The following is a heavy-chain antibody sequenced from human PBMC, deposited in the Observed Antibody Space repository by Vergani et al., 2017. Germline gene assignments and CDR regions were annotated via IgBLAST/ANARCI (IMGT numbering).Heavy chain of an antibody. CDR3: ARDRKAGAFDI. D-gene: IGHD6-25*01. J-gene: IGHJ3*02. CDR2: IYYSGST. CDR1: GGPISSYY. V-gene: IGHV4-59*01. Sequence: QVQLQESGPGLVKPSETLSLTCTVSGGPISSYYWSWVRPPPGKGLEWIGYIYYSGSTNYNPSLKSRVTITVDTSKNQFSLKLSSVTAADTAVYYCARDRKAGAFDIWGQGTMVTVSS.